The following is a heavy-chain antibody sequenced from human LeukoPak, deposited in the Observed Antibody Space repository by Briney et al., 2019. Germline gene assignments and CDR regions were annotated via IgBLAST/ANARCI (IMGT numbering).Heavy chain of an antibody. J-gene: IGHJ4*02. V-gene: IGHV3-23*01. D-gene: IGHD6-19*01. CDR1: GFTFSNFA. CDR2: ISSGGGST. CDR3: ARRRMYSSDWYSSDY. Sequence: GGSLRLSCAASGFTFSNFAMSWVRQAPGKGLEWVSSISSGGGSTYYADSVRGRFTISRDNSKNTMYLQINSLRAEDTAVYYCARRRMYSSDWYSSDYWGQGTLVTVSS.